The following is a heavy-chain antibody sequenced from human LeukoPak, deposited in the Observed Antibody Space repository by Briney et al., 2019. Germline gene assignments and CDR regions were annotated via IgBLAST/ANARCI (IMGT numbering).Heavy chain of an antibody. Sequence: GGSLRLSCAASGFTVSTKYMNWVRQAPGKGLEWVSVIDSGDRTYYADSVKGRFTISRDNSKNTLYLQMNSLRVEDTAVYYCARHGDSYDSPYDYWGQGTLVTVSS. CDR3: ARHGDSYDSPYDY. D-gene: IGHD5-12*01. CDR1: GFTVSTKY. V-gene: IGHV3-53*01. CDR2: IDSGDRT. J-gene: IGHJ4*02.